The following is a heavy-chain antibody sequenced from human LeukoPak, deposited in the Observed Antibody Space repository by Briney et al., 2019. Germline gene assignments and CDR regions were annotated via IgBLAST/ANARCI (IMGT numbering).Heavy chain of an antibody. CDR3: AKAYHYGAGSSFDY. CDR1: GFTFTNYA. D-gene: IGHD3-10*01. V-gene: IGHV3-23*01. Sequence: PGGSLSLSCAAPGFTFTNYAMSWVRQAPGKGPEWVSAISARGDNTYYADSVKGRFSISRDNSQNTQYLQMNSLRAEDTAIYYSAKAYHYGAGSSFDYWRQGILVTVSS. J-gene: IGHJ4*02. CDR2: ISARGDNT.